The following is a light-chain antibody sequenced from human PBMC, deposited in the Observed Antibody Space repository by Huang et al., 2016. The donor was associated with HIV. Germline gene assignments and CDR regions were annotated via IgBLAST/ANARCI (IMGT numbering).Light chain of an antibody. J-gene: IGKJ1*01. CDR1: QGISKS. CDR3: QQYQSVPWT. Sequence: DIQMTQSPSSPSASVGDRVTIICRATQGISKSLAWYQQKPGKAPKLLLYGTSKLESGVPSRFSGSGSGTHYTLTISTLQPEDLATYYCQQYQSVPWTFGQGTKVAI. V-gene: IGKV1-NL1*01. CDR2: GTS.